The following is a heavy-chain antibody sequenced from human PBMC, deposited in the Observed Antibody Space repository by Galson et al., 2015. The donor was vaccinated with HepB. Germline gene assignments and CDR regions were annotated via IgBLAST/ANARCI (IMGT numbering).Heavy chain of an antibody. CDR3: ASGDVAVAGSQINSHAFDI. Sequence: SVKVSCKASGYTFTSYAMHWVRQAPGQRLEWMGWINAGNGNTKYSQKFQGRVTITRDTSASTAYMELSSLRSEDTAVYYCASGDVAVAGSQINSHAFDIWGQGTMVTVSS. D-gene: IGHD6-19*01. V-gene: IGHV1-3*01. CDR1: GYTFTSYA. CDR2: INAGNGNT. J-gene: IGHJ3*02.